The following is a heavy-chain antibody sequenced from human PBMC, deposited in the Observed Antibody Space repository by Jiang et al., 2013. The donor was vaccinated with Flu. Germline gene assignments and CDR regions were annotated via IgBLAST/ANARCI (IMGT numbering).Heavy chain of an antibody. CDR1: GGSFSGYY. J-gene: IGHJ4*03. CDR2: INHSGST. Sequence: VLLKPSETLSLTCAVYGGSFSGYYWSWIRQPPGKGLEWIGEINHSGSTNYNPSLKSRVTISVDTSKNQFSLKLSSVTAADTAVYYCARVGAAYDILTGYYNAIELNRHFDYWARDPGHRLL. V-gene: IGHV4-34*01. D-gene: IGHD3-9*01. CDR3: ARVGAAYDILTGYYNAIELNRHFDY.